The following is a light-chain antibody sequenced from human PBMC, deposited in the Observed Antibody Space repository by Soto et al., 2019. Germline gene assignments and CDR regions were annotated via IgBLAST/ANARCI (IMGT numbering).Light chain of an antibody. CDR1: SSDVGGYDY. CDR2: EVY. Sequence: QSALTQPASVSGSPGQSITISCTGTSSDVGGYDYVSWYQQRPGKAPQLMIYEVYNRPSGVSNRFSGSKSGNTTSLAISGLQAEDEADYYCCSYTGTSARVFGGGTKLAVL. J-gene: IGLJ3*02. V-gene: IGLV2-14*01. CDR3: CSYTGTSARV.